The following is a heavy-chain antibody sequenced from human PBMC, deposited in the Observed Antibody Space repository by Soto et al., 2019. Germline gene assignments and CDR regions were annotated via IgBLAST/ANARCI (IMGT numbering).Heavy chain of an antibody. D-gene: IGHD3-22*01. CDR3: ARDSRSGYYLEF. CDR1: GDSISNGGYS. Sequence: QLQLQESGSGLVKPSQTLSLPCAVSGDSISNGGYSWNWIRQPPGKGLEWIGYIYHSGGTDYNPSLKSRVTITVDSSNNQFSLKLSSVTAADTAVYYCARDSRSGYYLEFWGQGTLVTVSS. V-gene: IGHV4-30-2*01. CDR2: IYHSGGT. J-gene: IGHJ4*02.